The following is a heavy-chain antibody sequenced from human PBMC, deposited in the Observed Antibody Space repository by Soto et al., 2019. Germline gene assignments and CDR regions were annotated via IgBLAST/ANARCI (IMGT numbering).Heavy chain of an antibody. CDR1: GFTFSSYG. D-gene: IGHD3-22*01. CDR3: ARHWIRYASPGYYLTWFDT. CDR2: IWYDGSNK. Sequence: GGSLRLSCAASGFTFSSYGMHWVRQAPGKGLEWVAVIWYDGSNKYYADSVKGRFTISRDNSKNTLYLQMNSLRAEDMAVYYCARHWIRYASPGYYLTWFDTWGQGTLVTVSS. V-gene: IGHV3-33*01. J-gene: IGHJ5*02.